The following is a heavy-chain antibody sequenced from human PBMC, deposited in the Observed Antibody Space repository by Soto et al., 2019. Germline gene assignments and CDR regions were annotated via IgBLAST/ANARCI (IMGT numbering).Heavy chain of an antibody. Sequence: SETLSLTCTVSGGSISSSSYYWGWIRQPPGKGLEWIGSIYYSGSTYYNPSLKSRVTISVDTSKNQFSLKLSSVTAADTAVYYCARHFNYYDSRNFDYWGQGTLVTVSS. CDR1: GGSISSSSYY. V-gene: IGHV4-39*01. J-gene: IGHJ4*02. CDR2: IYYSGST. CDR3: ARHFNYYDSRNFDY. D-gene: IGHD3-22*01.